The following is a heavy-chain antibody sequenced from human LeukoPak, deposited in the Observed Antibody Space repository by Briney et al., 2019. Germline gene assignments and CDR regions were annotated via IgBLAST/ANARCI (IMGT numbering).Heavy chain of an antibody. Sequence: ASVKVSRKASGYTFTSYYMHWVRQAPGQGLEWMGIINPGDGSTTYAQKFQGRVTMTRDTSTSTVYMELSSLKSEDTAVYYCARAPPCSTIRCYPDNWFDPWGQGTLVTVSS. CDR2: INPGDGST. CDR3: ARAPPCSTIRCYPDNWFDP. V-gene: IGHV1-46*01. CDR1: GYTFTSYY. D-gene: IGHD2-2*01. J-gene: IGHJ5*02.